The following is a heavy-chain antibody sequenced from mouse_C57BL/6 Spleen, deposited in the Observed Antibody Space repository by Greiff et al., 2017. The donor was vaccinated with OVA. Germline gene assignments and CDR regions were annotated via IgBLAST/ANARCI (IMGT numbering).Heavy chain of an antibody. D-gene: IGHD3-2*02. Sequence: QVQLQQPGAELVMPGASVKLSCKASGYTFTSYWMHWVKQRPGQGLEWIGEIDPSDSYTNYNQKFKGKSTLTVDKSSSTAYMQLSSLTSEDSAVYYCARSWQLRLRGYARDYWGQGTSVTVSS. CDR1: GYTFTSYW. V-gene: IGHV1-69*01. CDR3: ARSWQLRLRGYARDY. CDR2: IDPSDSYT. J-gene: IGHJ4*01.